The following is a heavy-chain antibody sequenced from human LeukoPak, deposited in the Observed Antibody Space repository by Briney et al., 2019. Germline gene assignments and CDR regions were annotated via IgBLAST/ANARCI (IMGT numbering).Heavy chain of an antibody. Sequence: GGSLRLSCAASGFTFSSYGMHWVREAPGKGLEGVAVIWCDGSNKYYADSVKGRFTISRDNSKNTLYLQMNSLRAEDTAVYYRARDVNTAYYYGMDVWGQGTTVTVSS. CDR3: ARDVNTAYYYGMDV. CDR2: IWCDGSNK. CDR1: GFTFSSYG. D-gene: IGHD2/OR15-2a*01. J-gene: IGHJ6*02. V-gene: IGHV3-33*01.